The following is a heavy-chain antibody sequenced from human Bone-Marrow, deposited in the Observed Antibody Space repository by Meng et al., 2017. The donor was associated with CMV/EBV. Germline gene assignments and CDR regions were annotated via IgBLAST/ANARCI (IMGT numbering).Heavy chain of an antibody. Sequence: SFSGYYWSWIRPPPGKGLEWIGEINHSGSTNYNPSLKSRVTISVDTSKNQFSLKLSSVTAADTAVYYCARNRLLWFGELFGGYNWFDPWGQGTLVTVSS. D-gene: IGHD3-10*01. V-gene: IGHV4-34*01. CDR2: INHSGST. CDR3: ARNRLLWFGELFGGYNWFDP. CDR1: SFSGYY. J-gene: IGHJ5*02.